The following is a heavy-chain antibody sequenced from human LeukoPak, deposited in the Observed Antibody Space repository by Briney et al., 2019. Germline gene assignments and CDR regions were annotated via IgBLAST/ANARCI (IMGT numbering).Heavy chain of an antibody. Sequence: PGGSLSLSCAASGFTFDDYGMSWVRQARGKGGEWVSGINWHGGSTGYADSMKGRFTISRDNDKNSLYLQMNSLRAEDTALYYCARDRNGYDAFDIWGQGTMVTVSS. CDR1: GFTFDDYG. CDR2: INWHGGST. D-gene: IGHD1-1*01. J-gene: IGHJ3*02. V-gene: IGHV3-20*04. CDR3: ARDRNGYDAFDI.